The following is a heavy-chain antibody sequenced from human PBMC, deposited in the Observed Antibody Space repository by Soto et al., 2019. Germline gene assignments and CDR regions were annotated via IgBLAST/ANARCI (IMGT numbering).Heavy chain of an antibody. Sequence: EVQLLESGGGLVQPGGSLRRSCAASGFTFSSYDMHWVRQATGKGLEWVSAIGTAGDPYYPGSVKGRFTISRENAKNSLYLQMNSLRAGDTAVYYCAREGRYCSGGSCSYALDVWGQGTTVTVSS. D-gene: IGHD2-15*01. V-gene: IGHV3-13*05. CDR1: GFTFSSYD. CDR3: AREGRYCSGGSCSYALDV. CDR2: IGTAGDP. J-gene: IGHJ6*02.